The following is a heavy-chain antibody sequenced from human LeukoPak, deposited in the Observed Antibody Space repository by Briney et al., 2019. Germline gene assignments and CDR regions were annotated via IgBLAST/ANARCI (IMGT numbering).Heavy chain of an antibody. V-gene: IGHV3-21*01. D-gene: IGHD4-17*01. Sequence: GGSLRLSCAASGFTFSSYCMNWVRQAPGKGLEWVSSISSSSSYIYYADSVKGRFTISRDNAKNSLYLQMNSLRAEDTAVYYCARAGYGDYLLTNWGQGTLVTVSS. CDR1: GFTFSSYC. CDR3: ARAGYGDYLLTN. J-gene: IGHJ4*02. CDR2: ISSSSSYI.